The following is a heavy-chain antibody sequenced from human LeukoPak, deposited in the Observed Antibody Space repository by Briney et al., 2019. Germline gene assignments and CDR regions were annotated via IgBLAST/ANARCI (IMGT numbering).Heavy chain of an antibody. CDR2: IRCDGSNK. CDR3: AKDPSQQLVIYYFDY. V-gene: IGHV3-30*02. CDR1: GFTFSSYG. D-gene: IGHD6-13*01. J-gene: IGHJ4*02. Sequence: GGSLRLSCAASGFTFSSYGMHWVRQAPGKGLEWVAFIRCDGSNKYYADSVKGRFTISRDNSKNTLYLQMNSLRAEDTAVYYCAKDPSQQLVIYYFDYWGQGTLVTVSS.